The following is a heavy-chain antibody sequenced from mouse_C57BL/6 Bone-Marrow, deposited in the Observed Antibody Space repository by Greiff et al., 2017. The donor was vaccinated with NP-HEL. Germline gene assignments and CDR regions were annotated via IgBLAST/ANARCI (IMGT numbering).Heavy chain of an antibody. CDR1: GYTFTSYW. V-gene: IGHV1-55*01. D-gene: IGHD2-4*01. Sequence: VQLQQPGAELVKPGASVKMSCKASGYTFTSYWITWVKQRPGQGLEWIGDIYPGSGSTNYNEKFKSKATLTVDTSSSTAYMQLSSLTSEDSAVYYCARIYYDYERYFDVWGTGTTVTVSS. CDR2: IYPGSGST. CDR3: ARIYYDYERYFDV. J-gene: IGHJ1*03.